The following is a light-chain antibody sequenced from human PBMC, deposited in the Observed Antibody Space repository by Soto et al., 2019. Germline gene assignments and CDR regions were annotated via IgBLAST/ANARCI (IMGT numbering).Light chain of an antibody. Sequence: DIVLTQSPGTLSLSPGERATLSCRASQSVSSSYLAWYQQKPGQAPRLLIYGASSRATGIPDRFSSSGSGTDFTLTISRLEPEDFAVYYCQQYGSSPPITFGQGTRLEIK. J-gene: IGKJ5*01. CDR1: QSVSSSY. CDR2: GAS. CDR3: QQYGSSPPIT. V-gene: IGKV3-20*01.